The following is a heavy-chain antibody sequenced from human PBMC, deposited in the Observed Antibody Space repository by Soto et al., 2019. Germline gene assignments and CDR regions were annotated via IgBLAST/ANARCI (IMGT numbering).Heavy chain of an antibody. CDR3: ALTAIRRRRAEYFQH. Sequence: QVQLVQSGAEVKKPGSSVKVSCKASGGTFSSYTISWVRQAPGQGLEWMGRIIPILGIANYAQKFQGRVTITADKSTSTAYMELSSLRSADTAVYYCALTAIRRRRAEYFQHWGQGTLVTVSS. CDR1: GGTFSSYT. V-gene: IGHV1-69*02. J-gene: IGHJ1*01. CDR2: IIPILGIA. D-gene: IGHD2-21*02.